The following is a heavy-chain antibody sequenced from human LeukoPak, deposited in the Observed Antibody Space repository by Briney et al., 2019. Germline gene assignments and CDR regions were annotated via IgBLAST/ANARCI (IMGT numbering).Heavy chain of an antibody. CDR2: IYSGGTT. V-gene: IGHV3-53*01. D-gene: IGHD1-26*01. CDR1: GFTVSSNY. Sequence: PGGSLRLSCTASGFTVSSNYMSWVRQAPGKGLEWVSVIYSGGTTYYADSVKGRFTISRDNSKNTLYLQMNSLRAEDTAVYYCARCPTSYYYYYYYMDDWGKGTTVTVSS. J-gene: IGHJ6*03. CDR3: ARCPTSYYYYYYYMDD.